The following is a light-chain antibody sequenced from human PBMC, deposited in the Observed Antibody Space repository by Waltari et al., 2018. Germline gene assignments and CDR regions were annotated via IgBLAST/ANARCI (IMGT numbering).Light chain of an antibody. J-gene: IGKJ2*03. Sequence: EIVMTQSPATLSLSPVERAPLSCRASQSVSSSLTWYQQKPGQAPRLLIYAASSRATGISDRFTGSGSGTDFTLTISSLEPEDVAVYYCLQRSNWPHSFGQGTKVEIK. V-gene: IGKV3-15*01. CDR2: AAS. CDR3: LQRSNWPHS. CDR1: QSVSSS.